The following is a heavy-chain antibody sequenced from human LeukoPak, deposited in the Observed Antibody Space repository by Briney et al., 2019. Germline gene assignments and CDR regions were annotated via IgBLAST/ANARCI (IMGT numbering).Heavy chain of an antibody. D-gene: IGHD3-22*01. V-gene: IGHV6-1*01. CDR2: TYYRSKSYN. Sequence: SQTLSLTCAISGDSVSSNSAAWHWLRQSPSRGLEWLGRTYYRSKSYNDYAVSVKSRITINPDTSKNQFSLQLNSVTPEDTAVYYCARESYSSGHYNYYYYYYYMDVWGKGTTVTVSS. CDR1: GDSVSSNSAA. CDR3: ARESYSSGHYNYYYYYYYMDV. J-gene: IGHJ6*03.